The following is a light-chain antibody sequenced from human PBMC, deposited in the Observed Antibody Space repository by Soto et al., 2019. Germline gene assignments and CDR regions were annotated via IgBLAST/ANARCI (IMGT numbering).Light chain of an antibody. CDR3: TSYAGSNIWV. CDR1: SSDIGVYNY. V-gene: IGLV2-8*01. CDR2: DVT. J-gene: IGLJ3*02. Sequence: QSVLTQPPSASGSPGQSVTISCTGTSSDIGVYNYVSWYQQHPGKAPKLMISDVTKRPSGVPDRFSGSKSGNTASLTVSGLQAEDEADYYCTSYAGSNIWVFGGGTQLTVL.